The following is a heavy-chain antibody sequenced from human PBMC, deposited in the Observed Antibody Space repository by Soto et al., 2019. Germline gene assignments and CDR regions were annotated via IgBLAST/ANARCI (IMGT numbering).Heavy chain of an antibody. D-gene: IGHD6-19*01. CDR2: ISGYNGDT. J-gene: IGHJ4*02. CDR1: GYKFTSYG. CDR3: ARDQWMVPRGGYD. Sequence: QIHLVQSGPEVKKPGASVKVSCKASGYKFTSYGITWVRQAPGQGLEWMGWISGYNGDTKFGQKVQGRVTLTTDTSTSTAYMELSSLRSDDTAVYYCARDQWMVPRGGYDWGQGTLVTVSS. V-gene: IGHV1-18*01.